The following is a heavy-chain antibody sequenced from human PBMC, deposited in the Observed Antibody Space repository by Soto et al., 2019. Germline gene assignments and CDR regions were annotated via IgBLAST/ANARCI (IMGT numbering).Heavy chain of an antibody. J-gene: IGHJ6*03. CDR3: ARDFKESQYYYYCMDV. V-gene: IGHV3-21*06. CDR1: XFXXSXYS. CDR2: ISSGGEYT. Sequence: EVXXXXSXXXLVXPGXXXXXXCVXSXFXXSXYSMNXVRQAPGXXXXXVSSISSGGEYTYYADSVKGRFTISRDNXXXXXXXXXXXXXXXDTALYYCARDFKESQYYYYCMDVWGKGTTVTVXS. D-gene: IGHD3-10*01.